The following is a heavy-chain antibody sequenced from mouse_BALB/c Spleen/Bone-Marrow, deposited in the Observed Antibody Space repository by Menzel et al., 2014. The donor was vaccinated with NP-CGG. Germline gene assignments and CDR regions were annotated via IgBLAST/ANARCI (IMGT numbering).Heavy chain of an antibody. CDR1: GFTFSSYA. V-gene: IGHV5-6-5*01. D-gene: IGHD1-1*01. CDR2: ISSGGST. CDR3: ARYGSSYYAMDY. Sequence: EVMLVESGGGLVKPGGSLKLSCAASGFTFSSYAMSWVRQTPETRLEWVASISSGGSTYYPDRVKGRFTISRDNARNTLYLQMSSLRSKDTAMYYCARYGSSYYAMDYWGQGTSVTVSS. J-gene: IGHJ4*01.